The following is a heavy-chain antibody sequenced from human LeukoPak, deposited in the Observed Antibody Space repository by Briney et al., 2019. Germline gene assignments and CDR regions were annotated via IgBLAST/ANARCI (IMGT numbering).Heavy chain of an antibody. V-gene: IGHV4-59*01. Sequence: PSETLSLTCTVSGGSISSYYWSWIRQPPGKGLEWIGFIHYSGSTNYNPSLKSRVTIPVDTSKNQFSLKLSSVTAADTAVYYCARDNEYCGGDCYVIWGQGTLVTVSS. D-gene: IGHD2-21*02. CDR2: IHYSGST. J-gene: IGHJ4*02. CDR1: GGSISSYY. CDR3: ARDNEYCGGDCYVI.